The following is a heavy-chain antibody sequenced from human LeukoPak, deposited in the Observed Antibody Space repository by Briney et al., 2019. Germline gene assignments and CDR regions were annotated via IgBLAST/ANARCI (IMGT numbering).Heavy chain of an antibody. D-gene: IGHD6-19*01. CDR1: GYTFTSYY. Sequence: ASVKVSCKASGYTFTSYYMHWVRQAPGQGLEWMGIINPSGGSTSYAQKFQGRVTMTRDTPTSTVYMELSSLRSEDTAVYYCARDHSSGWLFDYWGQGTLVTVSS. J-gene: IGHJ4*02. CDR2: INPSGGST. V-gene: IGHV1-46*01. CDR3: ARDHSSGWLFDY.